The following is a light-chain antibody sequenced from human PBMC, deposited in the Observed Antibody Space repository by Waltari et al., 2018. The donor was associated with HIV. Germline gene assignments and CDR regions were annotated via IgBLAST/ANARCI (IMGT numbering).Light chain of an antibody. CDR3: QHLNTFPLFT. Sequence: DIQLTQNKSLPSASVGDPVTTTCRASQDLNSYLAWYQHKLGQATKLLIYGASTLQTGVPSRFSGSGSGTEYTLTIKSLQPDDFATDYCQHLNTFPLFTFCSGTKVDVK. CDR2: GAS. J-gene: IGKJ3*01. V-gene: IGKV1-9*01. CDR1: QDLNSY.